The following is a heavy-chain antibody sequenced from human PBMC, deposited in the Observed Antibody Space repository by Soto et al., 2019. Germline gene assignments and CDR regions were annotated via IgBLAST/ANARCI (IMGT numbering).Heavy chain of an antibody. J-gene: IGHJ4*01. Sequence: QVRLVQSGAEVKRPGSSVKLSCKVSGANSNSYSIAWVRQAPGQGLQWLGTIAPLSGTPNHAQQFQARVTITADASTNTAYLELTRHRSEDTDFYSCARDWRELSRGGVFDDWGQGSVVTISS. CDR2: IAPLSGTP. V-gene: IGHV1-69*18. CDR1: GANSNSYS. D-gene: IGHD3-16*01. CDR3: ARDWRELSRGGVFDD.